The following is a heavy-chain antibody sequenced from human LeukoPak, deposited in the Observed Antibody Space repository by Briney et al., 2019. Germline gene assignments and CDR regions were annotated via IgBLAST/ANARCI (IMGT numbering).Heavy chain of an antibody. J-gene: IGHJ4*02. Sequence: GGSLRLSCLASGFTFSSYSMYWVRQAPGNGLEHVSGINYNGDTTFYIDFVKGRFTISRDNSIDTLYLQMNSLRREDSGVYYCVRSSGYYDYWGQGTLVTVSS. CDR3: VRSSGYYDY. D-gene: IGHD3-22*01. CDR2: INYNGDTT. V-gene: IGHV3-64D*06. CDR1: GFTFSSYS.